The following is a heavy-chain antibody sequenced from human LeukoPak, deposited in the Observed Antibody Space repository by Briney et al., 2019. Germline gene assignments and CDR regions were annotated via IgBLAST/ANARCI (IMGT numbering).Heavy chain of an antibody. D-gene: IGHD1-26*01. CDR2: IKQDGSEK. Sequence: GGSLRLSCAASGFTFSSHAMSWVRQAPGKGLEWVANIKQDGSEKYYVDSVKGRFTISRDNAKNSLYLQMNSLRAEDTAVYYCARVRGSYSLDYWGQGTLVTVSS. CDR1: GFTFSSHA. V-gene: IGHV3-7*01. CDR3: ARVRGSYSLDY. J-gene: IGHJ4*02.